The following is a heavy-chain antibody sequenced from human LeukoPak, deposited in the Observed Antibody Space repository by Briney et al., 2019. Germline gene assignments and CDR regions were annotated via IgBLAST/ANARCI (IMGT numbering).Heavy chain of an antibody. CDR3: ARQDRNYERFDS. V-gene: IGHV4-38-2*01. Sequence: TETLSLTCAVSGYFISSGYYWGWIRQPPVKGLEWIGSIYRSGSTYYNPSLKSRATISVDTSKNQFSLDVSSVTAADTALYYCARQDRNYERFDSWGQGTLVTVSS. D-gene: IGHD3-3*01. J-gene: IGHJ4*02. CDR1: GYFISSGYY. CDR2: IYRSGST.